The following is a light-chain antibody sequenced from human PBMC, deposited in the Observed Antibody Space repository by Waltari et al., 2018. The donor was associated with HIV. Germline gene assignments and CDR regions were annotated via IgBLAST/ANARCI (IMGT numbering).Light chain of an antibody. CDR3: LQYGTSRYT. V-gene: IGKV3-20*01. Sequence: EIVLTQSPGTLSLSPGDSATLSCRASQTVGSRFLAWFQQKRGQAPRLLIFGASSRATGIPDRFSGGGSGTEFTLTISRLEPEDFAVYYCLQYGTSRYTFGQGTKLDIK. CDR1: QTVGSRF. J-gene: IGKJ2*01. CDR2: GAS.